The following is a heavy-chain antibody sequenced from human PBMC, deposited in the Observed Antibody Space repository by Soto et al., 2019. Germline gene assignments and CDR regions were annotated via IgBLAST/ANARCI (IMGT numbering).Heavy chain of an antibody. CDR3: ARAGYYYYDSSGYDGGPRGYFDL. J-gene: IGHJ2*01. Sequence: EVQLVESGGGLVQPGGSLRLSCAASGFTFSSYWMHWVRQAPGKGLVWVSRINSDGSSTSYADSVKGRFTISRDKAKNTLYLQMNSLTAEDTAVYYCARAGYYYYDSSGYDGGPRGYFDLWGRGTLVTVSS. CDR2: INSDGSST. CDR1: GFTFSSYW. D-gene: IGHD3-22*01. V-gene: IGHV3-74*01.